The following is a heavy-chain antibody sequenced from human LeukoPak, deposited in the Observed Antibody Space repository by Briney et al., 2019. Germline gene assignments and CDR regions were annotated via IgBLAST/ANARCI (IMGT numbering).Heavy chain of an antibody. Sequence: GGSLRLSCAASGFTFSSYWMHWVRQVPGKGLVWVSRINSDGSSTSYADSVKGRFTISRDKAKNTLYLQMNSLRAEDTAVYYCAITYVICHTMDVWGQGTTVTVSS. D-gene: IGHD2-21*01. J-gene: IGHJ6*02. V-gene: IGHV3-74*01. CDR1: GFTFSSYW. CDR2: INSDGSST. CDR3: AITYVICHTMDV.